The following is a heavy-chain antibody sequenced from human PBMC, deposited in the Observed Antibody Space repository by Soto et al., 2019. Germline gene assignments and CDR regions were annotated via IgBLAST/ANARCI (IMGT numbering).Heavy chain of an antibody. D-gene: IGHD4-17*01. CDR1: GYTFTGSY. CDR3: ARADYGDESASEYFQH. V-gene: IGHV1-2*04. J-gene: IGHJ1*01. CDR2: INPNSGGT. Sequence: GASVKVSCKASGYTFTGSYMHWVRQAPGQGLEWMGWINPNSGGTNYAQKFQGWVTMTRDTSISTAYMELSRLRSDDTAVYYCARADYGDESASEYFQHWGQGTLVTVSS.